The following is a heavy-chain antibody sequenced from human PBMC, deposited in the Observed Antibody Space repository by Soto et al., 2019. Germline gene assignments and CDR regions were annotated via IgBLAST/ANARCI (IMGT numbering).Heavy chain of an antibody. V-gene: IGHV3-9*01. CDR3: AKAVLTGYYLFDY. CDR1: GFTFDDYA. D-gene: IGHD3-9*01. Sequence: VQLVESGGGLVQPGRSLRLSCAASGFTFDDYAMHWVRQAPGKGLEWVSGISWNSGSIGYADSVKGRFTISRDNAKNSLYLQMNSLRAEDTALYYCAKAVLTGYYLFDYWGQGTLVTVSS. J-gene: IGHJ4*02. CDR2: ISWNSGSI.